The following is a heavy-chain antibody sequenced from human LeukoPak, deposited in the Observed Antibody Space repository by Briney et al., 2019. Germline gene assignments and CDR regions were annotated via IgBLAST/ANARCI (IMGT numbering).Heavy chain of an antibody. V-gene: IGHV4-61*01. J-gene: IGHJ4*02. D-gene: IGHD5-12*01. Sequence: PSETLSLTCTVSGGSISSGSYYWSWIRQPPGQGLEWIGYIYYSGSTNYNPSLKSRVTISVDTSKNQFSLKLSSVTAADTAVYYCARRDLDIVYFDYWGQGTLVTVSS. CDR2: IYYSGST. CDR1: GGSISSGSYY. CDR3: ARRDLDIVYFDY.